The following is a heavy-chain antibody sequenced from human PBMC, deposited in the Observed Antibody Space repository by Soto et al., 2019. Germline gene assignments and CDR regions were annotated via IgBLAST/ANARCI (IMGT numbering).Heavy chain of an antibody. CDR3: AKGVPGIAVAGTGYFQH. J-gene: IGHJ1*01. D-gene: IGHD6-19*01. V-gene: IGHV3-23*01. Sequence: PGGSLRLSCAASGFTFSSSAMSWVFQAQGKGLEWVSGISGSGDSTYYADSVKGRFTISRDNSKKTLYLQMNSLRAEDTAVYYCAKGVPGIAVAGTGYFQHWGQGTLVTVSS. CDR2: ISGSGDST. CDR1: GFTFSSSA.